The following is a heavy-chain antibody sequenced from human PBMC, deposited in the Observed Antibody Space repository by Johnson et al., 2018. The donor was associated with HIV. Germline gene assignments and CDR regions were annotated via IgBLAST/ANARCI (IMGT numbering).Heavy chain of an antibody. CDR3: AREGWALI. Sequence: LVESGGGVVQPGRSLRLSCAASGFTFSSYAMHWVRQSPGQGLEWVAVISFDGGDKYYADSVKGRFTISRDNSKNTLYLQMNSLRAEDTAVYYCAREGWALIWGQGTMVTVSS. CDR1: GFTFSSYA. CDR2: ISFDGGDK. D-gene: IGHD1-26*01. V-gene: IGHV3-30*03. J-gene: IGHJ3*02.